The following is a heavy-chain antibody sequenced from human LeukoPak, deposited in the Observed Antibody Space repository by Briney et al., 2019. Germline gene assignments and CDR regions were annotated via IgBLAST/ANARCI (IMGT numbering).Heavy chain of an antibody. Sequence: ASVKVSCKVSGYTLTELSVHWVRQAPGKGLEWMGGFDPEDGETIYAQKFQGRVTITADESTSTAYMELSSLRSEDTAVYYCARSPGVAAAWFDPWGQGTLVTVSS. D-gene: IGHD6-13*01. J-gene: IGHJ5*02. CDR2: FDPEDGET. CDR3: ARSPGVAAAWFDP. CDR1: GYTLTELS. V-gene: IGHV1-24*01.